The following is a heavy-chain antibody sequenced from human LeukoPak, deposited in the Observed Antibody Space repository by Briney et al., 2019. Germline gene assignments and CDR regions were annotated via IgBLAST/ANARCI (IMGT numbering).Heavy chain of an antibody. Sequence: PGGSLRLSCAASGFTFSSYAMSWVRQAPGKGMEWVSAISGSGGSTYYADSVKGRFTISRDNSKNTLYLQMNSLRAEDTAVYYCAKEKRGYSYGFADYWGQGTLVTVSS. CDR1: GFTFSSYA. CDR2: ISGSGGST. V-gene: IGHV3-23*01. CDR3: AKEKRGYSYGFADY. D-gene: IGHD5-18*01. J-gene: IGHJ4*02.